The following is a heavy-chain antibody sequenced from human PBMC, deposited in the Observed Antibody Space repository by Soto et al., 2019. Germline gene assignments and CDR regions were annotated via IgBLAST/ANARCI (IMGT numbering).Heavy chain of an antibody. J-gene: IGHJ6*02. CDR2: ISSSGSTI. CDR3: ARVRIVVVTTYPGDYYGMDV. D-gene: IGHD2-21*02. CDR1: GFTLSSYE. V-gene: IGHV3-48*03. Sequence: GGSLRLSCAASGFTLSSYEMNCVRQAPGKGLEWVSYISSSGSTIYSADSVKGRSTISRDNAKNSLYLQMNGLRAEDTAVYYCARVRIVVVTTYPGDYYGMDVWGQGTTVTVSS.